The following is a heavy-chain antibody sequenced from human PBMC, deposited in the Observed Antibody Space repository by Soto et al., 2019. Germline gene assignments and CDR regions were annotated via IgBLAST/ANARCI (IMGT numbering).Heavy chain of an antibody. CDR1: GYSFTSYW. D-gene: IGHD6-13*01. Sequence: PGDSLKISCKGSGYSFTSYWIGRVRQMPGKGLEWMGIIYPGDSDIRYSPSFQGQVTISADKSISTAYLQWRSLKSSDTAMYFCARRISGSWEWFDPWGQGTLVTVSS. J-gene: IGHJ5*02. V-gene: IGHV5-51*01. CDR3: ARRISGSWEWFDP. CDR2: IYPGDSDI.